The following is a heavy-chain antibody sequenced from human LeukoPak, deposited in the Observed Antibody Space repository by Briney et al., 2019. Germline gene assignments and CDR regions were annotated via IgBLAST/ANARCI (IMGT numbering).Heavy chain of an antibody. CDR1: GDSISSGNW. V-gene: IGHV4-4*02. CDR3: ASITMVRGVIPYFDY. CDR2: IYHSGST. Sequence: PSETLSLTCAVSGDSISSGNWWSWVRQPPGKGLEWIGEIYHSGSTNYNPSLKSRVTISVDKSKNQFSLKLSSVTAADTAVYYCASITMVRGVIPYFDYWGQGTLVTVSS. J-gene: IGHJ4*02. D-gene: IGHD3-10*01.